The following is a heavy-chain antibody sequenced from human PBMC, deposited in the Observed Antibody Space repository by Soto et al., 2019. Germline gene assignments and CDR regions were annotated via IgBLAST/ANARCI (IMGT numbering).Heavy chain of an antibody. CDR1: GFTFSSYA. Sequence: EVQLLESGGGLVQPGGSLRLSCAASGFTFSSYAMSWVRQAPGKGLEWGSVISGSGATTYYADSVKGRFTISTDNSKNTLYLQMNSLRAEDTAVYYCARLTVTTSDDAFDIWGQGTMVTVSS. D-gene: IGHD4-17*01. J-gene: IGHJ3*02. CDR2: ISGSGATT. CDR3: ARLTVTTSDDAFDI. V-gene: IGHV3-23*01.